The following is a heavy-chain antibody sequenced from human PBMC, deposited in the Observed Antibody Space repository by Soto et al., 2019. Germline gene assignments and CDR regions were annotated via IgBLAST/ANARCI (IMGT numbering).Heavy chain of an antibody. CDR1: GYTFTSYD. CDR2: MNPNSGNT. Sequence: ASVKVSCKAAGYTFTSYDINWGRQDTGQGLEWMGWMNPNSGNTGYAQKFQGRVTMTRNTSISTAYMELSSLRSEDTAVYYCARVLNSIRLGELSLPDYWGQGTLVTVSS. D-gene: IGHD3-16*02. J-gene: IGHJ4*02. V-gene: IGHV1-8*01. CDR3: ARVLNSIRLGELSLPDY.